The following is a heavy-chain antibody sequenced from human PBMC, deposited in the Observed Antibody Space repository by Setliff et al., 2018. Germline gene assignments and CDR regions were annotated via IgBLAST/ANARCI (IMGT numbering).Heavy chain of an antibody. CDR1: GFTFSSYW. CDR2: IKQDGSEK. Sequence: GGSLRLSCAASGFTFSSYWMSWVRRAPGKGLEWVANIKQDGSEKYYVDSVKGRFTISRDDSNNTLYLQMKSLRAEDTAVYYCAGCGYGQYYAMDVWGQGTTVTVSS. V-gene: IGHV3-7*01. D-gene: IGHD5-12*01. J-gene: IGHJ6*02. CDR3: AGCGYGQYYAMDV.